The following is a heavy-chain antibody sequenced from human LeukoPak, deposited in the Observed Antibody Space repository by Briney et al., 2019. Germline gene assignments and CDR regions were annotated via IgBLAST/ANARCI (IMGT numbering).Heavy chain of an antibody. CDR1: GYSFTSYC. J-gene: IGHJ4*02. CDR3: ARHRSVSYYGD. Sequence: GESLKISCKGSGYSFTSYCNGWLRQMPGKSLEWMGFIYPGDSDTRYSTSFQGQVTISADKSISTAYLQWSSLKASDTAMYYCARHRSVSYYGDWGQGTLVTVSS. V-gene: IGHV5-51*01. D-gene: IGHD1-26*01. CDR2: IYPGDSDT.